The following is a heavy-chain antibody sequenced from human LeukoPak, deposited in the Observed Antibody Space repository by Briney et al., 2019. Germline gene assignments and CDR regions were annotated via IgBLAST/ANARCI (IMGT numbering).Heavy chain of an antibody. J-gene: IGHJ6*02. CDR3: ARGPFYYSDSSAYNAGYYFYGMDV. V-gene: IGHV3-48*03. D-gene: IGHD3-22*01. CDR1: GFTFSRYA. CDR2: ISVSGSTI. Sequence: GGSLRLSCSVSGFTFSRYAMHWVRQAPGKGLEWVSYISVSGSTIYYADSVKGRFTISRDNAKNSLYLQMNSLRAADTAVYYCARGPFYYSDSSAYNAGYYFYGMDVWGQGTTVLVSS.